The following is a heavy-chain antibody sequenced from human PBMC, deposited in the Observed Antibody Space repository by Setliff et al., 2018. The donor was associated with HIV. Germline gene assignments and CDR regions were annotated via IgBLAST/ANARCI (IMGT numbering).Heavy chain of an antibody. V-gene: IGHV3-53*01. CDR1: GFTVSSNY. J-gene: IGHJ4*02. Sequence: GGSLRLSCAASGFTVSSNYMSWVRQAPGKGLEWVSVIYSGGSTYYADSVKGRFTISRDNSKNTLYLQMNSLRAEDTAVYYCARDFWGGSYSSDYWGQGTLVTVSS. CDR3: ARDFWGGSYSSDY. D-gene: IGHD1-26*01. CDR2: IYSGGST.